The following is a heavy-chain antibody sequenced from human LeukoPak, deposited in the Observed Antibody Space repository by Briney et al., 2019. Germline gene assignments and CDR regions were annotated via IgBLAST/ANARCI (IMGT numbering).Heavy chain of an antibody. V-gene: IGHV4-59*08. D-gene: IGHD2-21*02. CDR2: IYYSGST. Sequence: SETLSLTCTVSGGSISSYYWNWIRQAPGKGLEWIGYIYYSGSTNYNPSLKSRVTISVDTSKNQFSLSLSSVTAADTAVYYCARSITVTANYFYYGTDVWGQGTTVTVSS. J-gene: IGHJ6*02. CDR3: ARSITVTANYFYYGTDV. CDR1: GGSISSYY.